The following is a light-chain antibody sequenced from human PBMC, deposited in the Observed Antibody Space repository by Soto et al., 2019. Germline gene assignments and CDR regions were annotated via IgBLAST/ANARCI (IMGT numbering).Light chain of an antibody. Sequence: DIQLTQSPSTLSASVGDRVTITCRASQTIGGWLAWYQQKPGKAPKLLMYDAFSLESGVPSRFSGSGSGTEFTLTISSLQPDDSATYYCQQFNSYSLTFGQGTKVEIK. V-gene: IGKV1-5*01. CDR3: QQFNSYSLT. J-gene: IGKJ1*01. CDR2: DAF. CDR1: QTIGGW.